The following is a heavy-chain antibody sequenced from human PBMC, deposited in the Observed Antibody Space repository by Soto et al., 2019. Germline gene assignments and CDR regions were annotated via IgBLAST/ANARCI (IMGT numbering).Heavy chain of an antibody. CDR2: IYPGDSDT. J-gene: IGHJ6*02. CDR3: SSLLDYSGSYYLYYYYGMDV. D-gene: IGHD1-26*01. V-gene: IGHV5-51*01. CDR1: GYSFTSYW. Sequence: GESLKISCKGSGYSFTSYWIGWVRQMPGKGLKWMGIIYPGDSDTRYSPSLQGQVTISADKSISTSYLQWSSLKASDTAMYYCSSLLDYSGSYYLYYYYGMDVWGQGTTVTVSS.